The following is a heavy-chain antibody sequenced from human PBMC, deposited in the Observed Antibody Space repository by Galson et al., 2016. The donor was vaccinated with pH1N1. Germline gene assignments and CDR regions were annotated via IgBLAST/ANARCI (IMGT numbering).Heavy chain of an antibody. Sequence: SLRLSCAASGFIFSDYAMNWVRQAPGKGLEWISYIRGGGTDIYYADSVRGRFTISRDDAKNSLYLQMSSLRAEDTALYYCVRDHLWAFDDWGQGVQVTVSS. CDR3: VRDHLWAFDD. J-gene: IGHJ4*02. CDR1: GFIFSDYA. V-gene: IGHV3-48*03. D-gene: IGHD1-26*01. CDR2: IRGGGTDI.